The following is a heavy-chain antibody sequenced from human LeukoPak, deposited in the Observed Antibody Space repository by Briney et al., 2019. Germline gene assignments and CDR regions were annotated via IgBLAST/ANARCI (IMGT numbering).Heavy chain of an antibody. Sequence: PGGSLRLSCAASRLSFSSYEMSWVRQAPGKGLEWVSGFSGSGGGTYYADSVKGRFTISRDNSKNTLYLQMNSLRAEDTAVYYCAGSGWYDGVDYWGQGTLVTVSS. V-gene: IGHV3-23*01. J-gene: IGHJ4*02. CDR1: RLSFSSYE. CDR3: AGSGWYDGVDY. D-gene: IGHD6-19*01. CDR2: FSGSGGGT.